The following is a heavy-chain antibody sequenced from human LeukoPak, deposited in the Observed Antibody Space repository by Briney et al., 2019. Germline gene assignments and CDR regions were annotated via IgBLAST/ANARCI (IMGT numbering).Heavy chain of an antibody. CDR1: GFTFSDYY. J-gene: IGHJ4*02. V-gene: IGHV3-11*04. CDR3: ARADCSSTSCYELDY. Sequence: PGGSLRLSCAGSGFTFSDYYMSWIRQAPGKGLEWVSYISSSDTTIYYADSVKGRFTISRDNAQNSLYLQMNTLRADDTAVYYCARADCSSTSCYELDYWGQGTLVTVPS. CDR2: ISSSDTTI. D-gene: IGHD2-2*01.